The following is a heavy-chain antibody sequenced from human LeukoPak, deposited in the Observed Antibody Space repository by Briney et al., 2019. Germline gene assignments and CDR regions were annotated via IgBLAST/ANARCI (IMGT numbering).Heavy chain of an antibody. CDR3: ARVGYSSGRRLALGYYYYMDV. Sequence: PGGSLRLSCAASGFTSSSYSMNWVRQAPGKGLEWVSSISSSSSYIYYADSVKGRFTISRDNAKNSLYLQMNSLRAEDTAVYYCARVGYSSGRRLALGYYYYMDVWGKGTTVTVSS. D-gene: IGHD6-19*01. CDR2: ISSSSSYI. J-gene: IGHJ6*03. CDR1: GFTSSSYS. V-gene: IGHV3-21*01.